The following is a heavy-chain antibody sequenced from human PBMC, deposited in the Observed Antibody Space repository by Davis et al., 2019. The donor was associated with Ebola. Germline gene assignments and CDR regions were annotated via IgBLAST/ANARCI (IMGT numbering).Heavy chain of an antibody. CDR1: GFTFSDHF. Sequence: GESLKISCVASGFTFSDHFMIWIRQAPGKGLEWVSHISSGHARVYYADSVKGRFTISRDNSKNSLYLQVNSLRAEDTAVYYCAHGGSYSNSYHDAFDIWGQGTMVSVSS. J-gene: IGHJ3*02. CDR3: AHGGSYSNSYHDAFDI. V-gene: IGHV3-11*01. CDR2: ISSGHARV. D-gene: IGHD6-6*01.